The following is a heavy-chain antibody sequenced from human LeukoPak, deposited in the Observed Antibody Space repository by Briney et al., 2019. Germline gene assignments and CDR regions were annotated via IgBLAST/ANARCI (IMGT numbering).Heavy chain of an antibody. Sequence: ASVKVSCKASGYTFTSYGISWVRQAPGQGLEWMGWISAYNGNTNYAQKLQGRVTMTTDTSTSTAYMELRSLRSDDTAVYYCARVCSSTSCYLGGFDPWGQGTLVTVSS. CDR3: ARVCSSTSCYLGGFDP. D-gene: IGHD2-2*01. CDR2: ISAYNGNT. J-gene: IGHJ5*02. CDR1: GYTFTSYG. V-gene: IGHV1-18*01.